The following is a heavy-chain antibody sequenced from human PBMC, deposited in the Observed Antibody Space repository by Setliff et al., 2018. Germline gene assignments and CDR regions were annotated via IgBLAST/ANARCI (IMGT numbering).Heavy chain of an antibody. J-gene: IGHJ4*02. V-gene: IGHV2-70*04. Sequence: GSGPTLVNPTQTLTLTCTFSGFSLNTSGMRVSWIRRPPGKALEWLARIDWDDDKFYSTSLKTRLTISKDTSKKQVVLTITNMDPVDTATYYCARISASSSHFDYWGPGTLVTVSS. D-gene: IGHD6-13*01. CDR2: IDWDDDK. CDR3: ARISASSSHFDY. CDR1: GFSLNTSGMR.